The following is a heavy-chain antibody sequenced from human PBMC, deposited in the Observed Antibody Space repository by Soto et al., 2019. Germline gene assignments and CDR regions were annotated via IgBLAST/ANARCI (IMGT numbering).Heavy chain of an antibody. V-gene: IGHV3-33*01. Sequence: GGSLRLSCAASGFTFSSYGMHWVRQAPGKGLEWVAVIWYDGSNKYYADSVKGRFTISRDNSKNTLYLQMNSLRAEDTAVYYCARYGREVRWPLDYWGQGTLVTVSS. CDR2: IWYDGSNK. CDR1: GFTFSSYG. D-gene: IGHD1-26*01. J-gene: IGHJ4*02. CDR3: ARYGREVRWPLDY.